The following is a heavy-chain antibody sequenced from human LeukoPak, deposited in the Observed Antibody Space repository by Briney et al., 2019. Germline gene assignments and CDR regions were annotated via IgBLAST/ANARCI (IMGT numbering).Heavy chain of an antibody. Sequence: GASVKVSCKASGYTFTSYAMHWVRQAPGQRLEWMGWINAGNGNTEYSQKFQGRVTITRDTSASTAYMELSSLRSEDTAVYYCARDHPPYGSGSYGYFDYWGQGTLVTVSS. CDR1: GYTFTSYA. CDR2: INAGNGNT. D-gene: IGHD3-10*01. J-gene: IGHJ4*02. V-gene: IGHV1-3*01. CDR3: ARDHPPYGSGSYGYFDY.